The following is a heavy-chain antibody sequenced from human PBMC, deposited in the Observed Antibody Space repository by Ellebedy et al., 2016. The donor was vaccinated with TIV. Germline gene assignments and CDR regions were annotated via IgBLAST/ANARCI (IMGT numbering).Heavy chain of an antibody. CDR3: TRNFGASGVHDY. CDR1: GFTFSSYS. V-gene: IGHV3-48*02. D-gene: IGHD3-10*01. J-gene: IGHJ4*02. Sequence: PGGSLRLSCAASGFTFSSYSMNWVRQAPGKGLEWISYISSSGNTIYYADSVQGRFTVSRDDAKNSLYPQMNSLRDEDTAMYYCTRNFGASGVHDYWGQGSRVSVSS. CDR2: ISSSGNTI.